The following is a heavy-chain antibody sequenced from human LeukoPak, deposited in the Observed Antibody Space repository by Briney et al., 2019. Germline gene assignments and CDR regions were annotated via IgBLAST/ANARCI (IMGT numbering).Heavy chain of an antibody. CDR3: ARAGYGDPHFDF. CDR1: GCTFSNYG. CDR2: IWYDGSNK. J-gene: IGHJ4*02. Sequence: AGTLTLSCAASGCTFSNYGLHWVRQAPGKGLEWVGAIWYDGSNKYYGDSVKGRFTTSRDNSKNTLYLQMNSPSADDTAAYYCARAGYGDPHFDFWGQGTLVTVSS. V-gene: IGHV3-33*08. D-gene: IGHD4-17*01.